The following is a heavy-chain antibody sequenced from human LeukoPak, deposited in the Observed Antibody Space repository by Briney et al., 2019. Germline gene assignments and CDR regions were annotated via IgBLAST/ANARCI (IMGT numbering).Heavy chain of an antibody. J-gene: IGHJ4*02. CDR2: ISSNGGST. V-gene: IGHV3-64*01. CDR1: GFTFSSYA. CDR3: ARGGMVASLDY. D-gene: IGHD5-12*01. Sequence: GGSLRLSCAASGFTFSSYAMHWVPQAPGKGLEYVSAISSNGGSTYYANSVKGRFTISRDNSKNTLYLQMGSLRAEDMAVYYCARGGMVASLDYWGQGTLVTVSS.